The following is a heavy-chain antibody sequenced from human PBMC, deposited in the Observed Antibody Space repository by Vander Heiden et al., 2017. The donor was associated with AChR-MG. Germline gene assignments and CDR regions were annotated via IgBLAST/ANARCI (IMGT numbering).Heavy chain of an antibody. CDR1: GRPVSSYY. Sequence: QVQLQESGPGLVKPSETLSPTCTPPGRPVSSYYWGWIRQPPGKGLEWIGYIYYSGSTNYNPSLKSRVTISVDTSKNQFSLKLSSVTAADTAVYYCARGGRYFDWLLPDYWGQGTLVTVSS. V-gene: IGHV4-59*02. CDR2: IYYSGST. CDR3: ARGGRYFDWLLPDY. J-gene: IGHJ4*02. D-gene: IGHD3-9*01.